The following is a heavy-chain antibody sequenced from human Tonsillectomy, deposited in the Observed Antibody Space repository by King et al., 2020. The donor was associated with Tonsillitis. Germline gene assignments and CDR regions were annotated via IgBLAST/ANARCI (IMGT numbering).Heavy chain of an antibody. D-gene: IGHD1-1*01. CDR3: ASRAYDGIDY. J-gene: IGHJ4*02. V-gene: IGHV4-61*02. CDR2: IYSSGVT. CDR1: GDSISGGGYY. Sequence: QVQLQESGPGLVKPSQTLSLTCTVSGDSISGGGYYWSWIRQPAGKGLEWIGRIYSSGVTEFSPSLKSRVTMSVDTSKNQFSLELNSMTAADTAVYFCASRAYDGIDYWGQGTLVTVSS.